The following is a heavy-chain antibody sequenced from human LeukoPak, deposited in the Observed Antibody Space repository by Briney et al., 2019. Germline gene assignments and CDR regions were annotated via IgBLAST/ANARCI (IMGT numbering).Heavy chain of an antibody. V-gene: IGHV4-59*01. CDR3: ARVGWYSSPGNYYYYMDV. Sequence: SETLSLTCTVSGGSISSYYWSWIRQPPGKGLEWIGYIYYSGSTNYNPSLKSRVTISVDTSKNQFSLKLSSVTAADTAVYYCARVGWYSSPGNYYYYMDVWGKGTTVTVSS. CDR1: GGSISSYY. CDR2: IYYSGST. D-gene: IGHD6-13*01. J-gene: IGHJ6*03.